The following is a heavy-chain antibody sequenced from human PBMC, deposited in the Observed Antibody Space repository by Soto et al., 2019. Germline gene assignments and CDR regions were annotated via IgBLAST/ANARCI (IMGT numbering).Heavy chain of an antibody. V-gene: IGHV3-30-3*01. J-gene: IGHJ4*02. Sequence: TGGSLRLSCAASGFTLRNSRMSWVRQAPGKGLEWVAVISYDGSDKYYADSVKGRFTISRDNSKNTLYLQMNSLRAEDTAVYYCARSPYYYDSSGYMQYYFDYWGQGTLVTVSS. CDR1: GFTLRNSR. CDR3: ARSPYYYDSSGYMQYYFDY. CDR2: ISYDGSDK. D-gene: IGHD3-22*01.